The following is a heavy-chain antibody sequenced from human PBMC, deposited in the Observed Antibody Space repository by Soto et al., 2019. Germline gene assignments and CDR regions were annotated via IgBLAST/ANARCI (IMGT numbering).Heavy chain of an antibody. CDR3: ARTESGYSYGFDDV. CDR2: IDPSDSYT. J-gene: IGHJ6*02. V-gene: IGHV5-10-1*01. D-gene: IGHD5-18*01. Sequence: GEALKISCKGSGYSFTSYWIAWVRQMPGKGLEWMGRIDPSDSYTNYSPSFQGHVTISADKSISTAYLQWSSLKASDTAMYYCARTESGYSYGFDDVWGQGTTVTVSS. CDR1: GYSFTSYW.